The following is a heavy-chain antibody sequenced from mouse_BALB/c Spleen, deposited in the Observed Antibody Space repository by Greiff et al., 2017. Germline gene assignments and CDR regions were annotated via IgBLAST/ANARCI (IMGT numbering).Heavy chain of an antibody. D-gene: IGHD3-3*01. CDR3: ARSSWAVGFAY. CDR2: IYPGSGNT. CDR1: GYTFTDYY. J-gene: IGHJ3*01. V-gene: IGHV1-77*01. Sequence: QVQLQQSGAELARPGASVKLSCKASGYTFTDYYINWVKQWTGQGLEWIGEIYPGSGNTYYNEKFKGKATLTADKSSSTAYMQLSSLTSEDSAVYFCARSSWAVGFAYWGQGTLVTVSA.